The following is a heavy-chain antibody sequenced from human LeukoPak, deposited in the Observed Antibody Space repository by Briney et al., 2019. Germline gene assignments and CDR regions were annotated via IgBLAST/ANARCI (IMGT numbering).Heavy chain of an antibody. Sequence: GGSLRLSCAASGFIFSSYTMNWVRQAPGKGLEWVSYIGSSSGPIYYADSVKGRFTISRDNAKNSLYLQMNSLRAEDTAVYYCAELGITMIGGVWGKGTTVTISS. V-gene: IGHV3-48*04. CDR1: GFIFSSYT. CDR3: AELGITMIGGV. D-gene: IGHD3-10*02. CDR2: IGSSSGPI. J-gene: IGHJ6*04.